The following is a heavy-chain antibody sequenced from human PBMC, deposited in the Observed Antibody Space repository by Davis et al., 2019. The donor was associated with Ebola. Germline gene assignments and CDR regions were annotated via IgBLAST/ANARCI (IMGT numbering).Heavy chain of an antibody. CDR2: IYYSGST. V-gene: IGHV4-59*08. CDR3: ARSYDILTGRFDP. CDR1: GGSISSYY. Sequence: MPSETLSLTCTVSGGSISSYYWSWIRQPPGKGLEWIGYIYYSGSTNYNPSLKSRVTISVDTSKNQFSLKLRSVTAADTAVYFCARSYDILTGRFDPWGQGTLVTVSS. J-gene: IGHJ5*02. D-gene: IGHD3-9*01.